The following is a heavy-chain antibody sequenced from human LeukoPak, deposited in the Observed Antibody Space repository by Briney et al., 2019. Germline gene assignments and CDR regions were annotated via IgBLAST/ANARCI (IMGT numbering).Heavy chain of an antibody. CDR1: GFTFSSYD. CDR3: ARDRCPYYYGMDV. D-gene: IGHD4-17*01. CDR2: IWYDGSNK. Sequence: GESLRLSCAASGFTFSSYDMHWVRQAPGKGLEWVAVIWYDGSNKYYADSVKGRFTISRDNSKNTLYLQMNSLRAEDTAVYYCARDRCPYYYGMDVWGQGTTVTVSS. J-gene: IGHJ6*02. V-gene: IGHV3-33*08.